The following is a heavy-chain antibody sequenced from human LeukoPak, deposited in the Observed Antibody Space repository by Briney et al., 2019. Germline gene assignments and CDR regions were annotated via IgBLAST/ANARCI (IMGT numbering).Heavy chain of an antibody. CDR3: ARGDCSSTSCSPAGFYP. V-gene: IGHV1-69*05. J-gene: IGHJ5*02. D-gene: IGHD2-2*01. CDR2: IIPIFGTA. Sequence: SVKVSCKASGGTFSSYAISWVRQAPGQGLEWMGGIIPIFGTANYAQKFQGRVTITTDESTSTAYMELSSLRSEDTAVYYCARGDCSSTSCSPAGFYPWGQGTLVTVSS. CDR1: GGTFSSYA.